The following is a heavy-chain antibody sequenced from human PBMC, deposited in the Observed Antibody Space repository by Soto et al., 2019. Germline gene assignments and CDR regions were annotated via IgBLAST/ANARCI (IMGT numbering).Heavy chain of an antibody. Sequence: EVQLVQSGAEVKKPGESLKISCMGSGYSFTNYWIAWVRQMPGKGLELMGIIYPGDSDTRYRPSFQGQVTISADKSISTAYLQWSSLKAADTAVYYCARHAHIGPSWSVAEAGAYYDYWGQGTLVTVPS. CDR3: ARHAHIGPSWSVAEAGAYYDY. J-gene: IGHJ4*02. D-gene: IGHD6-19*01. V-gene: IGHV5-51*01. CDR1: GYSFTNYW. CDR2: IYPGDSDT.